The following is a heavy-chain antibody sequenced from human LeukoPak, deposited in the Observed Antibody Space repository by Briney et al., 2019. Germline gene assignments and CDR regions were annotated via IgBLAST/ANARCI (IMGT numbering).Heavy chain of an antibody. Sequence: ASVKVSCKASGYTFTGYYMHWVRQAPGQGLEWMGRINPNSGGTNYAQKFQGRVTITRDTSISTAYMELSRLRSDDTAVYYCARDFQVAGTYYFDYWGQGTLVTVSS. V-gene: IGHV1-2*06. J-gene: IGHJ4*02. CDR3: ARDFQVAGTYYFDY. D-gene: IGHD6-19*01. CDR1: GYTFTGYY. CDR2: INPNSGGT.